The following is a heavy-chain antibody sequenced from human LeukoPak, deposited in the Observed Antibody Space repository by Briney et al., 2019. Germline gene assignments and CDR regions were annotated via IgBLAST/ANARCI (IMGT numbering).Heavy chain of an antibody. CDR1: GLTFSSYW. CDR3: ARHLTYGGWNA. Sequence: GGSLRLSCAASGLTFSSYWMQCVRQAPGKGLVWVSRINSDGSSASYADSVKGRFTISRDNAKNTLYLQMNSLRAEDTAVYYCARHLTYGGWNAWGQGTLVTVSS. CDR2: INSDGSSA. J-gene: IGHJ5*02. V-gene: IGHV3-74*01. D-gene: IGHD4-23*01.